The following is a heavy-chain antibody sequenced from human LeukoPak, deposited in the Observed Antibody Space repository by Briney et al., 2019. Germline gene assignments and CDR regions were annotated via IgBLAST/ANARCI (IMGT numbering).Heavy chain of an antibody. D-gene: IGHD3-16*01. CDR2: ISTGSYYV. J-gene: IGHJ4*02. Sequence: GGSLRLSCAASGFSFSAYSMGWVRQAPGKGLEWVSSISTGSYYVYYADSLKGRFTISRDNAKNSLYLQMNSLRAEDTAVYYCAKGGDYFDYWGQGALVTVSS. CDR3: AKGGDYFDY. V-gene: IGHV3-21*01. CDR1: GFSFSAYS.